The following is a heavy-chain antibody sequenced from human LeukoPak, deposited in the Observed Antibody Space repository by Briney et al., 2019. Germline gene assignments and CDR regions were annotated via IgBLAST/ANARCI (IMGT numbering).Heavy chain of an antibody. CDR1: GYSFSTFD. J-gene: IGHJ6*02. CDR3: ARGGILVQGVTILYGMDV. CDR2: MNPNSGNT. Sequence: ASVKVCFTTSGYSFSTFDINWVRQATGQGLELMGLMNPNSGNTNYEQKFQGRLTMTRDTSISTAYMELSSLRSEDTAVYYCARGGILVQGVTILYGMDVWGQGTTVTVSS. D-gene: IGHD3-10*01. V-gene: IGHV1-8*01.